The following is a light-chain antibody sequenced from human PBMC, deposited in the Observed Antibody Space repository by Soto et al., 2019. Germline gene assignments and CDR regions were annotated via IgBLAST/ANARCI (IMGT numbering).Light chain of an antibody. J-gene: IGKJ5*01. CDR2: GAS. V-gene: IGKV3-11*01. Sequence: IVVTQSPATVSWYQGERAALSCRASQSVHTYLAWYQQKPGQAPRLLIYGASNRATGISARFSGSGSGTDFTLTIICLEPEDFPVYYCQQRSKLQASGQRTRIEI. CDR1: QSVHTY. CDR3: QQRSKLQA.